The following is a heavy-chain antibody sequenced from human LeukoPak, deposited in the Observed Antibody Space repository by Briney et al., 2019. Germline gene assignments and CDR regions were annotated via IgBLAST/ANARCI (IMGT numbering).Heavy chain of an antibody. J-gene: IGHJ4*02. D-gene: IGHD6-19*01. V-gene: IGHV3-48*04. Sequence: GGSLRLSCAASGFTFSSYWMSWVRQAPGKGLEWVSYISTTGSSTYYADSVKGRFTISRDNVKNLLYLQMNSLRAEDTAVYYCARVQRGIAVALDYWGQGTLATVSS. CDR2: ISTTGSST. CDR3: ARVQRGIAVALDY. CDR1: GFTFSSYW.